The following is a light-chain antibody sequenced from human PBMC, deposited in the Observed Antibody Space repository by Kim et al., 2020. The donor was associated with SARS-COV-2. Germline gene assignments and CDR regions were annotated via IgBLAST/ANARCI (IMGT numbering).Light chain of an antibody. Sequence: GKTVTISCTRSSGSSASTYVQWYQQRPGSAPTTVIYEDNQRPSGVPDRFSGSIDSSANSASLTISGLKTEDEADYFCQSYDDSNQVFGGGTKLTVL. V-gene: IGLV6-57*03. CDR3: QSYDDSNQV. CDR1: SGSSASTY. J-gene: IGLJ3*02. CDR2: EDN.